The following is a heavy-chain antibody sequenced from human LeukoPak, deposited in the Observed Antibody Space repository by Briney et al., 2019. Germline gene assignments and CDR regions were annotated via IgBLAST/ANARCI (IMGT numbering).Heavy chain of an antibody. CDR2: INPNSGGT. Sequence: AASVKVSCKASGYTFTGYYMHWVRQAPGQGLAWMGRINPNSGGTNYAQKFQGRVTMTRDTSISTAYMELSRLRSDDTAVYYCARDRFDIVGGSFQHWGQGTLVTVSS. CDR1: GYTFTGYY. V-gene: IGHV1-2*06. J-gene: IGHJ1*01. D-gene: IGHD1-26*01. CDR3: ARDRFDIVGGSFQH.